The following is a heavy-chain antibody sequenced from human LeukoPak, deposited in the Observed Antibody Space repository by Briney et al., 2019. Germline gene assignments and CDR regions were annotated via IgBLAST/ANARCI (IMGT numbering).Heavy chain of an antibody. V-gene: IGHV1-2*02. CDR2: INPNSGGT. CDR3: ARGNGLGELSPY. Sequence: ASVKVSCKASGYTFTGYHMHWVRQAPGQGLEWMGWINPNSGGTNYARKFQGRVTMTRDTSISTAYMELSRLRSDDTAVYYCARGNGLGELSPYWGQGTLVTVSS. CDR1: GYTFTGYH. J-gene: IGHJ4*02. D-gene: IGHD3-16*02.